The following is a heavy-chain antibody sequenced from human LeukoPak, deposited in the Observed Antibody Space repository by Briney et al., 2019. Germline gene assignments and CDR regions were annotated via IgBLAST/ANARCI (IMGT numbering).Heavy chain of an antibody. CDR1: GFTFSSYS. V-gene: IGHV3-21*01. D-gene: IGHD6-6*01. CDR2: ISSSSSYI. Sequence: GVALRLSCAASGFTFSSYSMNWVRQAPGKGLEWVSSISSSSSYIYYAHSVKGRFTISRDNAKHSLYLQMNSLRAEDTAVYYCARGYSSSSLDYWGQGTLVTVSS. CDR3: ARGYSSSSLDY. J-gene: IGHJ4*02.